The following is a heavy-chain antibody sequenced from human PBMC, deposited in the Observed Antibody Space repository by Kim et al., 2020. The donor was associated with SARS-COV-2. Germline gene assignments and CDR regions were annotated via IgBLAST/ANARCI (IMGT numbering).Heavy chain of an antibody. D-gene: IGHD2-15*01. Sequence: GGSLRLSCAASGFTFSDYYMSWIRQAPGKGLEWVSYISSSSSYTNYADSVKGRFTISRDNAKNSLYLQMNSLRAEDTAVYYCARYCSGGSCSRDAFDIWGQGTMVTVSS. V-gene: IGHV3-11*03. CDR1: GFTFSDYY. CDR2: ISSSSSYT. CDR3: ARYCSGGSCSRDAFDI. J-gene: IGHJ3*02.